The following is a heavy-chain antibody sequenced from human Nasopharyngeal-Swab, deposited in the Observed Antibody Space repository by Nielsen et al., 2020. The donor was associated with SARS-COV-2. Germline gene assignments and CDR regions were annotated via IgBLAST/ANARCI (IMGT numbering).Heavy chain of an antibody. V-gene: IGHV7-4-1*02. D-gene: IGHD6-13*01. CDR3: ARLPARIAAAGTDYYYYGMDV. CDR2: INTNTGNP. J-gene: IGHJ6*02. Sequence: WVRQAPGQGLERMGWINTNTGNPTYAQGFTGRFVFSLDTSVSTAYLQISSLKAEDTAVYYCARLPARIAAAGTDYYYYGMDVWGQGTTVTVSS.